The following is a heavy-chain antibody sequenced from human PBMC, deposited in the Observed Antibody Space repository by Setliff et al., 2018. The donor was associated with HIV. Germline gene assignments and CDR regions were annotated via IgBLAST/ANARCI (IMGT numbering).Heavy chain of an antibody. CDR1: GGSISSYY. Sequence: ASETLSLTCTVSGGSISSYYWSWIRQPAGKGLEWIGRIYTSGSTNYNPSLKSRVTVSVDTSKNQFSLKLSSVTAADTAVYYCARSLIVPAALGDYFDYWGQGTLVTVLL. CDR3: ARSLIVPAALGDYFDY. V-gene: IGHV4-4*07. CDR2: IYTSGST. J-gene: IGHJ4*02. D-gene: IGHD2-2*01.